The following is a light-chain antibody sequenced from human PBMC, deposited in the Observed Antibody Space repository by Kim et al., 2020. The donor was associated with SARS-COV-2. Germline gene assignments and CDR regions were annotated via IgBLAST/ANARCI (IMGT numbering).Light chain of an antibody. CDR3: QSYDSSLSAYV. CDR1: RSNIGADYA. J-gene: IGLJ1*01. Sequence: QRVMISCTGSRSNIGADYAVHWYQQLPGAGPTLLIYGNTNRPSGVPDRFSGSRSATSASLAITGLQAEDEAHYYCQSYDSSLSAYVFGSGTKGTVL. V-gene: IGLV1-40*01. CDR2: GNT.